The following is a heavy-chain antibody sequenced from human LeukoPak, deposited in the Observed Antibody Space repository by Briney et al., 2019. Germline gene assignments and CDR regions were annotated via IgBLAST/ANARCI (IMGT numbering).Heavy chain of an antibody. CDR3: ARNGGYSYGYDPYYFDY. Sequence: GGSLRLSCAASRFTFSSYAMHWVRQAPGKGLEWVVVISYDGSNKYYAESVKGRFTISRDNSKNTLYLQMNSLRAEDTAVYYCARNGGYSYGYDPYYFDYWGQGTLVTVSS. V-gene: IGHV3-30*04. D-gene: IGHD5-18*01. J-gene: IGHJ4*02. CDR2: ISYDGSNK. CDR1: RFTFSSYA.